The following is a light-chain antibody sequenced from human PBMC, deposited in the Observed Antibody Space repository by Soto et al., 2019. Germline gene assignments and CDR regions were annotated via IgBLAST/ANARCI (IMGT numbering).Light chain of an antibody. Sequence: ELVLTHSPVTLSFSSVKRATLSCRVIHSVSSSYLAWYQQKPGQAPRLLIYSASSRATGIPDRFSGSGSGTEFTLTISSLQSEDFAVYYCQQYKNWPPITFGQGTRLEIK. CDR2: SAS. J-gene: IGKJ5*01. V-gene: IGKV3D-15*01. CDR1: HSVSSS. CDR3: QQYKNWPPIT.